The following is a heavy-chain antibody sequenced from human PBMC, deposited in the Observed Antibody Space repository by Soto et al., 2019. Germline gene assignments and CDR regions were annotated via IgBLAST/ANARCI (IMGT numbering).Heavy chain of an antibody. J-gene: IGHJ4*02. CDR1: GFTFSSYA. CDR2: ISGSGDSP. CDR3: VQGSSWYRPDY. V-gene: IGHV3-23*01. D-gene: IGHD6-13*01. Sequence: EVQLLESGGGLVQPGGSRRLSCAASGFTFSSYAMSWVRQAPGKGLEWVSVISGSGDSPYYADSVKGRFTISRDNSKKTLYLEMNSLRVDDTAVYYCVQGSSWYRPDYWGQGTLVTVSS.